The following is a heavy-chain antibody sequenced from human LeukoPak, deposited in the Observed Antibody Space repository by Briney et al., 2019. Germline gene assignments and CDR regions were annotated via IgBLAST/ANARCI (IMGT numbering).Heavy chain of an antibody. J-gene: IGHJ5*02. CDR3: TRNIWFGEQAGWFDP. V-gene: IGHV3-49*04. CDR1: GFTFGDYA. D-gene: IGHD3-10*01. CDR2: IRSKAYGGTT. Sequence: GGSLRLSCTASGFTFGDYAMSWVRQAPGKGLEWVGFIRSKAYGGTTEYAASVKGRFTISRDDSKGIAYLQMNSLKTEDTAVYYCTRNIWFGEQAGWFDPWGQGTLVTVSS.